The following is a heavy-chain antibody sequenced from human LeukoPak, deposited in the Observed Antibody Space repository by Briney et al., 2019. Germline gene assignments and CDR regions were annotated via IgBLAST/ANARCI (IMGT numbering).Heavy chain of an antibody. CDR3: ARYCTSTTCILRGFDY. CDR1: GGSISSHY. Sequence: SETLSLTCTVSGGSISSHYWSWIRQPPGKGLEWIANIYHTGSAHYNPSLKSRVTISVDTSTNQFSLKLSSVTAADTAVYYCARYCTSTTCILRGFDYWGQGTLVTVSS. CDR2: IYHTGSA. J-gene: IGHJ4*02. D-gene: IGHD2-2*01. V-gene: IGHV4-59*08.